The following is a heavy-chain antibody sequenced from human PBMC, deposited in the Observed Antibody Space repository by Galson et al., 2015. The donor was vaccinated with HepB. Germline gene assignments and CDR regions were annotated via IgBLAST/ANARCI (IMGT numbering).Heavy chain of an antibody. CDR3: ARAGTSVAAPVGAFDI. J-gene: IGHJ3*02. CDR2: IWYDGSNK. CDR1: GFTFSSYG. V-gene: IGHV3-33*08. D-gene: IGHD6-6*01. Sequence: SLRLSCAASGFTFSSYGMHWVRQAPGKGLEWVAVIWYDGSNKYYADSVKGRFTISRDNSKNTLYLQMNSLRAEDTAVYYCARAGTSVAAPVGAFDIWGQGTMVTVSS.